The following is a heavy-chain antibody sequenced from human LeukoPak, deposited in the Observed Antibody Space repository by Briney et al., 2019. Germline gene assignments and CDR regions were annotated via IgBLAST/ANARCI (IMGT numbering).Heavy chain of an antibody. Sequence: ASVKVSCKASGYTFTSYDINWVRQATGQGLEWMGWMNPNSGDTSSARKFQGRVTMTRDTSITTAYMELSRLRYDDTAVYYCARDYTAINYYYYMDVWGKGTTVTVSS. CDR1: GYTFTSYD. D-gene: IGHD5-18*01. CDR3: ARDYTAINYYYYMDV. V-gene: IGHV1-2*02. J-gene: IGHJ6*03. CDR2: MNPNSGDT.